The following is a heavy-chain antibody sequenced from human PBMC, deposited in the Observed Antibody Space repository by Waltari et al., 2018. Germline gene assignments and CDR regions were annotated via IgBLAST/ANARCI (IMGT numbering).Heavy chain of an antibody. CDR3: ARLLDSSPDY. Sequence: QLQLQESGPGLVKPSESLSLTCAVSGYSISCGYYWGCTRQPPGTGLAWIGSIYHSGSTYYNPSLKSRVTISVDTSKNQFSLKLSSVTAADTAVYYCARLLDSSPDYWGQGTLVTVSS. J-gene: IGHJ4*02. CDR1: GYSISCGYY. D-gene: IGHD3-22*01. CDR2: IYHSGST. V-gene: IGHV4-38-2*01.